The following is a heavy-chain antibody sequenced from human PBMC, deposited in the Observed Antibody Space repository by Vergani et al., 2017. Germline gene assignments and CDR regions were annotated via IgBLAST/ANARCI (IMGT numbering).Heavy chain of an antibody. D-gene: IGHD3-10*02. Sequence: EVLLVESGGGLVQPGGSLRLSCAASGFTFSAYWMNWVRQAPGKGLEWVANIKQDGSEKYYVDSGKGRFTISRDNANNLVYLQMSSVRADDTAVYYCASDYCSGPPQSRRLLYDIGWFDPWGQGTLVTVSS. CDR2: IKQDGSEK. V-gene: IGHV3-7*01. J-gene: IGHJ5*02. CDR1: GFTFSAYW. CDR3: ASDYCSGPPQSRRLLYDIGWFDP.